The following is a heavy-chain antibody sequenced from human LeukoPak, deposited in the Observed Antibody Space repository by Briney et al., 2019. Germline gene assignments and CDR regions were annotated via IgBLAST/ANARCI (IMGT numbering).Heavy chain of an antibody. CDR3: AKKMGGGLYQLLTNAFYN. CDR2: IYTSGST. J-gene: IGHJ3*02. D-gene: IGHD2-2*01. V-gene: IGHV4-4*07. Sequence: SETLSLTCTVSGVSITSHYWSWIRQPAGKGLEWIGRIYTSGSTNYNPSLKSRATVSVDTSKNQFSLRLSSVTAADTAVYYCAKKMGGGLYQLLTNAFYNWGQGTMGTGSS. CDR1: GVSITSHY.